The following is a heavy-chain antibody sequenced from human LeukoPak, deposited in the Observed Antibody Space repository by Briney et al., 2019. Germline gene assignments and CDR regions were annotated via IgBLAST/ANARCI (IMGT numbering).Heavy chain of an antibody. CDR2: IYYSGST. CDR1: GGSIRSTSYY. J-gene: IGHJ6*03. D-gene: IGHD4-17*01. V-gene: IGHV4-39*07. CDR3: ATGYGDYVRELGDYYYMDV. Sequence: SETLSLTCTVSGGSIRSTSYYWGWIRQPPGKGLEWIGSIYYSGSTYYNPSLKSRVTISVDTSKNQFSLKLSSVTAADTAVYYCATGYGDYVRELGDYYYMDVWGKGTTVTISS.